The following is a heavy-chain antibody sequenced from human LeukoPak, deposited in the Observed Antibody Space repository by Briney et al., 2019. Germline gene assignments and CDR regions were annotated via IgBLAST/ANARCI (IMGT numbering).Heavy chain of an antibody. CDR1: GFTFGSYA. D-gene: IGHD3-3*01. CDR2: ISGGGGST. Sequence: GGSLRLSCAASGFTFGSYAMTWVRQAPGKGLEWVSAISGGGGSTYYADSVKGRFTISRDNAKNSLYLQMNSLRAEDTAVYYCARDPGGGGDDFWSGYVTDYWGQGTLVTVSS. V-gene: IGHV3-23*01. J-gene: IGHJ4*02. CDR3: ARDPGGGGDDFWSGYVTDY.